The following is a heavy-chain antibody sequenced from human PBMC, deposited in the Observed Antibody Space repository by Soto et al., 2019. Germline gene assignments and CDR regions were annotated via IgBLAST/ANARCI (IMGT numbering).Heavy chain of an antibody. D-gene: IGHD3-10*01. J-gene: IGHJ4*02. CDR3: AKRYYPQRAASYFDY. V-gene: IGHV3-21*01. Sequence: GGSLRLSCVGSGFTFSTYSINWVRQAPGKGLEWVSSISSRSDIYYADSVKGRFTISRDNAKNSVSLQMNSLRAEDTAVYYCAKRYYPQRAASYFDYWGQGTLVTVSS. CDR2: ISSRSDI. CDR1: GFTFSTYS.